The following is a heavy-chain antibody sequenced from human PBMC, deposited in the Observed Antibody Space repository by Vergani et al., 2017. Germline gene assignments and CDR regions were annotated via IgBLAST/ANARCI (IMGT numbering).Heavy chain of an antibody. CDR1: GFTFSSYA. J-gene: IGHJ4*02. CDR2: ISGSGGST. D-gene: IGHD3-22*01. CDR3: ARDSVSDVYYPRPSSD. V-gene: IGHV3-23*01. Sequence: EVQLLESGGGLVQPGGSLRLSCAASGFTFSSYAMSWVRQAPGKGLEWVSAISGSGGSTYYADSVKGRFTISRDNSKNTLYLQMNSLRAEDTAVYYCARDSVSDVYYPRPSSDWGQGTLVTVSS.